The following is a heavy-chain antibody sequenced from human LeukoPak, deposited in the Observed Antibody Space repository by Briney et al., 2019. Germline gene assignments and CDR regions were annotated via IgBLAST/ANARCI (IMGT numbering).Heavy chain of an antibody. CDR2: IYHGGST. CDR3: ARDREGFGELLYFDY. D-gene: IGHD3-10*01. V-gene: IGHV4-38-2*02. CDR1: GYSISSGYY. J-gene: IGHJ4*02. Sequence: SETLSLTCTVSGYSISSGYYWGWIRQPPGKGLEWIGSIYHGGSTYYNPSLKSRVTISVDTSKNQFSLKLSSVTAADTAVYYCARDREGFGELLYFDYWGQGTLVTVSS.